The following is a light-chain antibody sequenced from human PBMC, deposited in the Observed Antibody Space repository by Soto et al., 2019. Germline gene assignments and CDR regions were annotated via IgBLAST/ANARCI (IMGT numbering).Light chain of an antibody. CDR1: STDVGGYDY. V-gene: IGLV2-11*01. CDR2: NVS. CDR3: SSYGGSYIL. J-gene: IGLJ3*02. Sequence: QSVLTQPRSVSGSPGQSVTISCTGTSTDVGGYDYVSWYQQHPGKAPKLMIYNVSKRPSGVPDRFSGSKSGNTASLTISGLQADDEADYYCSSYGGSYILFGGGTQLTVL.